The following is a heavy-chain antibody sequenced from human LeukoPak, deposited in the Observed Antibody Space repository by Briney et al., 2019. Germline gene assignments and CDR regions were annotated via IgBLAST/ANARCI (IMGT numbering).Heavy chain of an antibody. CDR2: IFPSGGEI. Sequence: TGGSLRLSCAASGFTFSTFAMIWVRQPPGKGLEWVSSIFPSGGEIHYADSVRGRFTISRDNSKSTPSLQMNSLRAEDTAIYYCATYRQVLLPFESWGQGTLVTVSS. CDR3: ATYRQVLLPFES. D-gene: IGHD2-8*02. CDR1: GFTFSTFA. J-gene: IGHJ4*02. V-gene: IGHV3-23*01.